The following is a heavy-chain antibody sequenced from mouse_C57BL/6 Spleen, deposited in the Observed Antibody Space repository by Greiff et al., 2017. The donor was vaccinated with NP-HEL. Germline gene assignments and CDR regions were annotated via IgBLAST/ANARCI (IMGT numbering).Heavy chain of an antibody. CDR3: TRSGITTVVEGFDY. V-gene: IGHV1-15*01. Sequence: QVQLQQSGAELVRPGASVTLSCKASGYTFTDYEMHWVKQTPVHGLEWIGAIDPETGGTAYNQKFKGKAILTADTSSSTAYMELRSLTSEDSAVYYCTRSGITTVVEGFDYWGQGTTLTVSS. CDR1: GYTFTDYE. J-gene: IGHJ2*01. CDR2: IDPETGGT. D-gene: IGHD1-1*01.